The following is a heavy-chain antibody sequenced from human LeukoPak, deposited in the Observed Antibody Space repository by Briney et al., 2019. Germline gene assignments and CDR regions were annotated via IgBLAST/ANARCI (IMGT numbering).Heavy chain of an antibody. CDR3: ARLPCSSTSCSFDY. CDR1: GGSFSGYY. D-gene: IGHD2-2*01. CDR2: INHSGST. J-gene: IGHJ4*02. Sequence: SETLSLTGAVYGGSFSGYYWSWIRQPPGKGLEWIGEINHSGSTNYNPSLKSRVTISVDTSKNQFSLKLSSVTAADTAVYYCARLPCSSTSCSFDYWGQGTLVTVSS. V-gene: IGHV4-34*01.